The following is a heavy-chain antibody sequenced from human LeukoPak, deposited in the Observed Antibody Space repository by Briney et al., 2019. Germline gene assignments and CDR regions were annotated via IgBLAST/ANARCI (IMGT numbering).Heavy chain of an antibody. Sequence: SVKVSCKASGGTFSSYAISWVRQAPGQGLEWMGGIIPIFGTANYAQKFQGRVTITADKSTSTAYMELSSLRSEDTAVHYCARNDFWSGYHYYYYYMDVWGKGTTVTVSS. V-gene: IGHV1-69*06. J-gene: IGHJ6*03. CDR2: IIPIFGTA. CDR1: GGTFSSYA. CDR3: ARNDFWSGYHYYYYYMDV. D-gene: IGHD3-3*01.